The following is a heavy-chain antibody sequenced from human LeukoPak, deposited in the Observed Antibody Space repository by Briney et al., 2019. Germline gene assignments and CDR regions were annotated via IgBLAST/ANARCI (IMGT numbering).Heavy chain of an antibody. J-gene: IGHJ6*03. CDR3: ATDSPKDVAARSYYYMDV. CDR1: GYTLTELS. Sequence: SVKVSCKLSGYTLTELSMHWVRHTPGKRLEWMGGFATEDGETIYAQKFQGRVTMTEDTSTDTAYMELSSLRSEDTAVYYCATDSPKDVAARSYYYMDVWGKGTTVTVSS. D-gene: IGHD5-12*01. CDR2: FATEDGET. V-gene: IGHV1-24*01.